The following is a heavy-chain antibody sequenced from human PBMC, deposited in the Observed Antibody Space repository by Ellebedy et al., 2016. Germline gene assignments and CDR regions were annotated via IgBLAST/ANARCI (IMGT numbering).Heavy chain of an antibody. CDR2: ISSGGDTI. J-gene: IGHJ4*02. CDR1: GFRFSAYY. V-gene: IGHV3-11*04. D-gene: IGHD7-27*01. Sequence: GESLKISXAASGFRFSAYYMTWIRQAPGKGLEWLSYISSGGDTISYADSVKGRFTISRDNAKNSVYLQMNSLRPDDTGLYYCAKDLPNWANDFWGQGALVTVSS. CDR3: AKDLPNWANDF.